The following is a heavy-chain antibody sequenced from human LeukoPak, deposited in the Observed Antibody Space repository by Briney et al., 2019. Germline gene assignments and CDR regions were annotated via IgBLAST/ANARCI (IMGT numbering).Heavy chain of an antibody. D-gene: IGHD3-22*01. CDR3: ARDLSDYYDSSGYYVFGY. Sequence: ASVKVSCKASGYTFTSYAMHWVRQAPGQRLEWMGWINAGNGNTKYSQKFQGRVTITRDTSASTAYMELSSLRSEDTAVYYCARDLSDYYDSSGYYVFGYWGQGTLVTVSS. J-gene: IGHJ4*02. CDR2: INAGNGNT. CDR1: GYTFTSYA. V-gene: IGHV1-3*01.